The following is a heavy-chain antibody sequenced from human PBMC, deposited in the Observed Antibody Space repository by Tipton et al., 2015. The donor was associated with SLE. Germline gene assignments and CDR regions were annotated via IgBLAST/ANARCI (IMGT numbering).Heavy chain of an antibody. CDR1: GGSFSGYY. J-gene: IGHJ4*02. CDR2: INHSGST. Sequence: TLSLTCAVYGGSFSGYYWSWIRQPPGKGLEWIGEINHSGSTNYNPSLKSRVTISVDTSKNQFSLKLSSVTAADTAVYYCARGSGESSSWYYWGQGTLVTVSS. CDR3: ARGSGESSSWYY. D-gene: IGHD6-13*01. V-gene: IGHV4-34*01.